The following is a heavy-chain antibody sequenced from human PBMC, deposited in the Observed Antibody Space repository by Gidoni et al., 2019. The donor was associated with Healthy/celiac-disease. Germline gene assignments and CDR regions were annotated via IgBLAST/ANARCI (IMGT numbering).Heavy chain of an antibody. CDR1: TFSNAW. CDR2: IKSKTDGGTT. Sequence: TFSNAWMTWVRQAPGKALEWVGRIKSKTDGGTTDYAAPVIGRFNISIDDSKNTLYRQMNSLKTEDTAVYDCTWEVAAAGPGMWFDPGAREPWSPSPQ. CDR3: TWEVAAAGPGMWFDP. D-gene: IGHD6-13*01. V-gene: IGHV3-15*07. J-gene: IGHJ5*02.